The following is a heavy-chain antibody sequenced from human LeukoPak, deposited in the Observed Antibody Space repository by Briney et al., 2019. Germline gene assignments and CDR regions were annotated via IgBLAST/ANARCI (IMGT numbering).Heavy chain of an antibody. Sequence: GGSLRLSRAASAFTLSTYAMSWVRQAPGKGLDWVSGISAGKGNTYYADSVKGRFTISRDNAKNSLYLQMNSLRAEDTAVYYCAELGITMIGGVWGKGTTVTISS. V-gene: IGHV3-23*01. CDR1: AFTLSTYA. CDR2: ISAGKGNT. CDR3: AELGITMIGGV. D-gene: IGHD3-10*02. J-gene: IGHJ6*04.